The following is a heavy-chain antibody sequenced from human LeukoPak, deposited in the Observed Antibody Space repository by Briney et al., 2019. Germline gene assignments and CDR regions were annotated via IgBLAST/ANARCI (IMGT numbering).Heavy chain of an antibody. Sequence: GEPLKISCKGSGYSFTSYWIGWVRQMPGKGLEWMGIIYPGDSDTRYSPSFQGQVTISADKSISTAYLQWSSLKASDTAMYYCAINSGYSYGPAYYFDYWGQGTLVTVSS. CDR1: GYSFTSYW. D-gene: IGHD5-18*01. CDR2: IYPGDSDT. CDR3: AINSGYSYGPAYYFDY. J-gene: IGHJ4*02. V-gene: IGHV5-51*01.